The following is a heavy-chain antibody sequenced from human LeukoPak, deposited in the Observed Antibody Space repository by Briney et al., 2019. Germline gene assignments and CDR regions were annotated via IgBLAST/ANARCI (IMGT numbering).Heavy chain of an antibody. D-gene: IGHD3-10*01. V-gene: IGHV4-59*01. Sequence: SETLSLTCTVSGGSISSYYWSWIRQPPGKGLEWIGYIYYSGSINYNPSLKSRVTISVDTSKNQLSLKLSSVTAADTAVYYCARGVTMVRGTPPAFDIWGQGTMVTVSS. J-gene: IGHJ3*02. CDR2: IYYSGSI. CDR1: GGSISSYY. CDR3: ARGVTMVRGTPPAFDI.